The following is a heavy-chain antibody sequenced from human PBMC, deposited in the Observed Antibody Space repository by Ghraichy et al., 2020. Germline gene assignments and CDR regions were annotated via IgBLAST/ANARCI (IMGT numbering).Heavy chain of an antibody. J-gene: IGHJ4*02. Sequence: SETLSLTCTVSGGSISSSYYWSWIRQPAGKGLEWIGRIYSSGSTNYNPSLKSRVTISVDTSKDQFSLKLSSVTAADTAVYYCARDPFLYYSESSGYFPLWGQGTLVTVSS. CDR1: GGSISSSYY. CDR2: IYSSGST. V-gene: IGHV4-61*02. D-gene: IGHD3-22*01. CDR3: ARDPFLYYSESSGYFPL.